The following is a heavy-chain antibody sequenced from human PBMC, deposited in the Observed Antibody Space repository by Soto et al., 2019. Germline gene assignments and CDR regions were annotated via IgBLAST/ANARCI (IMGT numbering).Heavy chain of an antibody. CDR1: GGSISSYY. D-gene: IGHD3-3*01. J-gene: IGHJ3*02. CDR2: IYYSGST. Sequence: QVQLQESGPGLVKPSETLSLTCTVSGGSISSYYWSWIRQPPGKGLEWIGYIYYSGSTNYNPSLKSRVTISVDTSKNPFSLKLSSVTAADTAVYYCARGGLLSLRLVSNDAFDIWGQGTMVTVSS. V-gene: IGHV4-59*01. CDR3: ARGGLLSLRLVSNDAFDI.